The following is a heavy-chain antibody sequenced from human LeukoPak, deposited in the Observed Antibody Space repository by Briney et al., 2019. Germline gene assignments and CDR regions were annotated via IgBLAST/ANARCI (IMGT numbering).Heavy chain of an antibody. CDR3: ARTSIAARRANAFDI. D-gene: IGHD6-6*01. Sequence: SETLSLTCAVSGGSISSGGYSWSWIRQPPGKGLEWIGYIYHSGSTYYNPSLKSRVTISVDRSKDQFSLKLSSVTAADTAVYYCARTSIAARRANAFDIWGQGTMVTVSS. CDR2: IYHSGST. CDR1: GGSISSGGYS. V-gene: IGHV4-30-2*01. J-gene: IGHJ3*02.